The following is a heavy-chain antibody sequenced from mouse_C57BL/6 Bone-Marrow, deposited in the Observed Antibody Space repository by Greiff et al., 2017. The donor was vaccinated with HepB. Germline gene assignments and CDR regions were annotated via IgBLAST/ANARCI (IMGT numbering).Heavy chain of an antibody. D-gene: IGHD1-1*01. V-gene: IGHV7-1*01. CDR1: GFTFSDFY. CDR3: ARDGGYYGVFYAMDY. Sequence: EVMLVESGGGLVQSGRSLRLSCATSGFTFSDFYMEWVRQAPGKGLEWIAASRNKANDYTTEYSASGKGRFIVSRDTSQSILYLQMNALRAEDTAIYYCARDGGYYGVFYAMDYWGQGTSVTVSS. CDR2: SRNKANDYTT. J-gene: IGHJ4*01.